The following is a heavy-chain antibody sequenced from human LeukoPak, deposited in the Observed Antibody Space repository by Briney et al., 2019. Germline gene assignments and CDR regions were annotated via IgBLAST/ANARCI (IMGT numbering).Heavy chain of an antibody. CDR3: ASTSYYYDSNGYYY. D-gene: IGHD3-22*01. CDR1: GYTFTSYG. V-gene: IGHV1-18*01. Sequence: ASVKVSCKASGYTFTSYGISWVRQAPGQGLEWMGWISAYNGNTNYAQKLQGRVTMTTDTSTSTAYMELRSLRSDDTAVYYCASTSYYYDSNGYYYWGQGTLVTVSS. J-gene: IGHJ4*02. CDR2: ISAYNGNT.